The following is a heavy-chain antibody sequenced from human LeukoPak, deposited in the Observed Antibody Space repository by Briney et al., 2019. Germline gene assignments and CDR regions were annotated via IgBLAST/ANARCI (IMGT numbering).Heavy chain of an antibody. CDR3: ARAGLAYVWGTYDAFDI. D-gene: IGHD3-16*01. CDR2: ISSSGNTR. Sequence: GGSLRLSCAASGFTFSDYYMSWIRQAPGKWLEWVAYISSSGNTRYYADSVKGRFTISRDNAKNSLYLQMNSLRAEDTAVYYCARAGLAYVWGTYDAFDIWGQGTMVTVSS. CDR1: GFTFSDYY. V-gene: IGHV3-11*04. J-gene: IGHJ3*02.